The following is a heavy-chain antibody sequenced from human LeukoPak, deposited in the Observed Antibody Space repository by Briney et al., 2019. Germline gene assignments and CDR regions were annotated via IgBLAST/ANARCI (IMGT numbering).Heavy chain of an antibody. Sequence: GASVKVSCKVSGYTLTELSMHWVRQAPGKGLEWMGGFDPEDGETIYAQKFQGRVTMTEDTSTDTAYMELSSLRSEDTAVDYCATDPMRYCSGGSCYSVDYWGQGTLVTVSP. V-gene: IGHV1-24*01. CDR2: FDPEDGET. CDR1: GYTLTELS. CDR3: ATDPMRYCSGGSCYSVDY. J-gene: IGHJ4*02. D-gene: IGHD2-15*01.